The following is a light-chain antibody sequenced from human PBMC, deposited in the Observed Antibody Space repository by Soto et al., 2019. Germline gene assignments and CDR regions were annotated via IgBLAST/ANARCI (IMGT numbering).Light chain of an antibody. CDR1: SSNIAYNS. CDR3: GTWDTTLSSVA. V-gene: IGLV1-51*01. J-gene: IGLJ3*02. CDR2: DSN. Sequence: QSVLTKPPSVSAAPGQRVTISCSGSSSNIAYNSVSWYQQLPGTAPKLLIYDSNKRPSGIPDRFSGSKSGTSATLGITGLQTGDEADYYCGTWDTTLSSVAFGGGTKLTVL.